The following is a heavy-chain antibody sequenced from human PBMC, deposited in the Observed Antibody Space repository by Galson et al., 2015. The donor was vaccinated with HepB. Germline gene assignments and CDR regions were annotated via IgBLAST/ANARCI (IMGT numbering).Heavy chain of an antibody. V-gene: IGHV3-30*04. D-gene: IGHD3-10*01. CDR1: GFTFSSYA. CDR2: ISYDGSNK. J-gene: IGHJ6*02. Sequence: SLRLSCAASGFTFSSYAMHWVRQAPGKGLEWVAVISYDGSNKYYADSVKGRFTISRDNSKNTLYLQMNSLRAEDTAVYYCARSVLLWFGELESLSTGGMDVWGQGTTVTVSS. CDR3: ARSVLLWFGELESLSTGGMDV.